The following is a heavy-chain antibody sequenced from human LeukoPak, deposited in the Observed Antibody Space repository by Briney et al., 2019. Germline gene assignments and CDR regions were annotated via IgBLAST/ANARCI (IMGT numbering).Heavy chain of an antibody. Sequence: GGSLRLSCAASGFTFSSYAMSWVRQAPGKGLEWVSAISGSGSSTYYADSVKGRFTISRDNSKNTLYLQMNSLRAEDTAVYYCAKGGGTGSWNDYYHYYYLDVSGKGAKVAVPS. D-gene: IGHD1-1*01. CDR3: AKGGGTGSWNDYYHYYYLDV. J-gene: IGHJ6*03. V-gene: IGHV3-23*01. CDR2: ISGSGSST. CDR1: GFTFSSYA.